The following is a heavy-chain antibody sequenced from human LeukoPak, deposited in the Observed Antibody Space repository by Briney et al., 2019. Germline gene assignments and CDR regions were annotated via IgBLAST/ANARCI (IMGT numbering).Heavy chain of an antibody. CDR3: ARGGTRYDAFDI. V-gene: IGHV3-74*01. CDR1: GFTFSSYS. J-gene: IGHJ3*02. CDR2: INTDGSST. Sequence: GGSLRLSCAASGFTFSSYSMNWVRQAPGKGLVWVSRINTDGSSTSYADSVKGRFTISRDNAKNTLYLQMNSLRAEDTAVYYCARGGTRYDAFDIWGQGTMVTVSS.